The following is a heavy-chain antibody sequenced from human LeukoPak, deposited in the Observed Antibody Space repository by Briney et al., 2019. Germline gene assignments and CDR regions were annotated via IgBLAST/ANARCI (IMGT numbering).Heavy chain of an antibody. Sequence: ASVKVSCKASGYTFTSYGISWVRQAPGQGLEWMGWISAYNGNTNYAQKLQGRVTMTTDTSTSTAYMELRSLRSDDTAVYYCASSNTVTNPYYYYYYGMDVWGQGTTVTVSS. D-gene: IGHD4-17*01. CDR3: ASSNTVTNPYYYYYYGMDV. V-gene: IGHV1-18*01. CDR2: ISAYNGNT. CDR1: GYTFTSYG. J-gene: IGHJ6*02.